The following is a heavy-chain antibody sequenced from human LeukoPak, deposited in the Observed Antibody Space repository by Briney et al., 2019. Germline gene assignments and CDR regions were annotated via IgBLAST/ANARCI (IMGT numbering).Heavy chain of an antibody. V-gene: IGHV3-21*01. Sequence: GGSLRLSCAASGFTFSDYAMDWVRQAPGKGLEWVSAISSRSTYIYYADSVKGRFTISRDNAKNTLYLQMNSLRAEDTAVYYCARWHDDLEDYFDYWGQGTLVTVSS. CDR2: ISSRSTYI. D-gene: IGHD3/OR15-3a*01. CDR1: GFTFSDYA. J-gene: IGHJ4*02. CDR3: ARWHDDLEDYFDY.